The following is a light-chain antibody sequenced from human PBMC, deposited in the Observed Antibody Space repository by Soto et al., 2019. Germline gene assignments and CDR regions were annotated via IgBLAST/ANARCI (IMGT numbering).Light chain of an antibody. CDR1: QGISIY. V-gene: IGKV1-27*01. J-gene: IGKJ1*01. CDR2: RAS. Sequence: DIHVTQSPSSLSASVGDRVTITCRASQGISIYLAWYQQKPGKVPKLLIYRASTLQSGVPSRFSGSGSGTDFTLTISSLQPEDVATYYCQKYNSAPPWTFGQGTKVDIK. CDR3: QKYNSAPPWT.